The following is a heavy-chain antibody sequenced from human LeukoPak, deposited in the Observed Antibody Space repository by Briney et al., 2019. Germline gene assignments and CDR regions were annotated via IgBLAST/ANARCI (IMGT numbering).Heavy chain of an antibody. J-gene: IGHJ6*02. V-gene: IGHV3-23*01. CDR3: AKNLYCGGGSCYPSALGMDV. Sequence: GGSLRLSRAASGFTFSSYAMSWVRQAPGKGLEWVSAISGSGGSTYYADSVKGRFTISRDNSKNTLYLQMNSLRAEDTAVYYCAKNLYCGGGSCYPSALGMDVWGQGTTVTVSS. CDR1: GFTFSSYA. CDR2: ISGSGGST. D-gene: IGHD2-15*01.